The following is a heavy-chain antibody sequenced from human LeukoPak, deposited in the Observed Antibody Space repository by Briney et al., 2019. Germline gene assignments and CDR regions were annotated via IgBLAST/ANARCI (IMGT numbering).Heavy chain of an antibody. CDR3: AKDVGGRYPNGMDV. Sequence: GNLRLSCAASGFTFTNYAMSWVRQAPGKGLEWVSIISGGGDRTYYADSVKGRFTSSRANSRNTVDLQMSSLRAEDTALYYCAKDVGGRYPNGMDVWGKGTTVTVSS. CDR2: ISGGGDRT. V-gene: IGHV3-23*01. CDR1: GFTFTNYA. D-gene: IGHD1-26*01. J-gene: IGHJ6*04.